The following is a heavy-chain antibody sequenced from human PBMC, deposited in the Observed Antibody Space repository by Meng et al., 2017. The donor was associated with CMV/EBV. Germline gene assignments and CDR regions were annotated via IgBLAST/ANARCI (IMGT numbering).Heavy chain of an antibody. CDR1: GITFRDYY. CDR2: RSDSGNSN. Sequence: VSCAASGITFRDYYRRGLGKSPGKGVEWVTYRSDSGNSNNDADCVKGRFTISRNNANNSMYLQMSSLRAEDKAVYYWAGEPRLVPYWGQGTLVTVSS. D-gene: IGHD2-8*02. J-gene: IGHJ4*02. V-gene: IGHV3-11*01. CDR3: AGEPRLVPY.